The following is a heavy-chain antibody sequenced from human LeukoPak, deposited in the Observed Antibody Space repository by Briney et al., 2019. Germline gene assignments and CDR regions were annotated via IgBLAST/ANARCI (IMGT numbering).Heavy chain of an antibody. Sequence: PGGSLRLSCAASGFTFSSYGMHWVRQAPGKGLEWVAVIAYDGSNKYYADSVKGRFTISRDNSKNTLYLQMNSLRAEDTAVYYCAKEPYGGPSRYYFDYWGQGTLVTVSS. J-gene: IGHJ4*02. CDR3: AKEPYGGPSRYYFDY. D-gene: IGHD4-23*01. CDR1: GFTFSSYG. V-gene: IGHV3-30*18. CDR2: IAYDGSNK.